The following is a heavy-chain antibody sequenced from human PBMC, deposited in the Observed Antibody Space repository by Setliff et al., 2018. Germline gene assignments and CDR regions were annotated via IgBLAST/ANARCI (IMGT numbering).Heavy chain of an antibody. CDR3: AREGKEGFGELPDYYYYYMDV. V-gene: IGHV3-33*01. CDR1: GFTFSSYG. Sequence: GGSLRLSCAASGFTFSSYGMHWVRQAPGKGLEWVAVIWYDGSNKYYADSVKGRFTISRDSAKNALYLQMNSLRAEDTAVYYCAREGKEGFGELPDYYYYYMDVWGKGTTVTVSS. D-gene: IGHD3-10*01. J-gene: IGHJ6*03. CDR2: IWYDGSNK.